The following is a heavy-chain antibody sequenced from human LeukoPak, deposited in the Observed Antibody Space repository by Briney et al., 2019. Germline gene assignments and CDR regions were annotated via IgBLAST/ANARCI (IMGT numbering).Heavy chain of an antibody. D-gene: IGHD6-19*01. V-gene: IGHV1-69*13. CDR2: IIPIFGTA. J-gene: IGHJ4*02. CDR1: GGTFSSYA. Sequence: ASVKVSCKASGGTFSSYAISWVRQAPGQGLEWMGGIIPIFGTANYAQKFQGRVTITADESTSTAYMELSSLRSEDTAVYYCAREGYRSGDFDYWGQGTLVTVSS. CDR3: AREGYRSGDFDY.